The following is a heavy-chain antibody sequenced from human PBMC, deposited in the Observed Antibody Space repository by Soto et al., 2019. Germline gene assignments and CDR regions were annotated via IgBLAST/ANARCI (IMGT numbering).Heavy chain of an antibody. CDR1: GGTFSSYT. V-gene: IGHV1-69*02. CDR2: IIPILGIA. CDR3: ARVRDVVVPAASLDAFDI. D-gene: IGHD2-2*01. Sequence: SVKVSCKASGGTFSSYTISWVRQAPGQGLEWMGRIIPILGIANYAQKFQGRVTITADKSTSTAYMELSSLRSEDTAVYYCARVRDVVVPAASLDAFDIWGQGTMVTVSS. J-gene: IGHJ3*02.